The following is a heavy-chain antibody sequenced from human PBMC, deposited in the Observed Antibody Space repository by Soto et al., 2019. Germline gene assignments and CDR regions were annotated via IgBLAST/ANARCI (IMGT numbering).Heavy chain of an antibody. D-gene: IGHD6-13*01. CDR1: GFTYSSYS. J-gene: IGHJ4*02. CDR3: AKGGLEAAGPIFDY. V-gene: IGHV3-48*01. Sequence: GGSLRLSCAASGFTYSSYSSNWLRQAPGKGLEWVAYISSSSSTTYYADSVKGRFTISRDNSKNTLYLQMNSLRAEDTAVYYCAKGGLEAAGPIFDYWGQGTLVTVSS. CDR2: ISSSSSTT.